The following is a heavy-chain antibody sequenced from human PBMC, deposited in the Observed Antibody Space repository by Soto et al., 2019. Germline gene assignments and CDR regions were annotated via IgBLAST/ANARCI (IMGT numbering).Heavy chain of an antibody. Sequence: QVHLQESGPGLVKPSQTLSLTCTVSGGSISSGAYYWSWIRHHPGKGLEWIGYIYYSGSTYYNPSLKSRITISVDTSKNQFSLKLSSVTAADTAAYYCARYTVTTTYYFDYWGQGTLVTVSS. CDR2: IYYSGST. D-gene: IGHD4-17*01. J-gene: IGHJ4*02. CDR3: ARYTVTTTYYFDY. CDR1: GGSISSGAYY. V-gene: IGHV4-31*03.